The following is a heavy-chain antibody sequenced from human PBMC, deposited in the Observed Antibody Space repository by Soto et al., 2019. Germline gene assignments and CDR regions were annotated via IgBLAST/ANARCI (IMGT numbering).Heavy chain of an antibody. J-gene: IGHJ5*02. CDR1: GGSISSYY. V-gene: IGHV4-59*01. D-gene: IGHD3-3*01. CDR3: AASPITMSLAGWFDP. Sequence: PSETLSLTCTVSGGSISSYYWSWIRQPPGKGLEWIGYIYYSGSTNYNPSLKSRVTISVDTSKNQFSLKLSSATAADTAVYYCAASPITMSLAGWFDPWGQGTLVTVSS. CDR2: IYYSGST.